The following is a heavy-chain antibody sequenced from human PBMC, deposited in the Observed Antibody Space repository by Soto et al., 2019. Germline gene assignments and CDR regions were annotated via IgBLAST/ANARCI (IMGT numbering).Heavy chain of an antibody. J-gene: IGHJ6*02. CDR1: GDSNSSYN. V-gene: IGHV4-4*07. CDR2: IYTSGST. D-gene: IGHD1-26*01. Sequence: PSETLSLTCTVSGDSNSSYNWSWNRQPAGKGLEWIGRIYTSGSTNYNPSLKSRVTMSVDTSKNQFSLKLSSVTAADTAVYYWARAGRVGATSYYYYGMDVCGQGTTDTVSS. CDR3: ARAGRVGATSYYYYGMDV.